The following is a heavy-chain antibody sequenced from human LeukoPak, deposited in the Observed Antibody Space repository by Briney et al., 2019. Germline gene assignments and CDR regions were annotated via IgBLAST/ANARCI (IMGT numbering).Heavy chain of an antibody. CDR1: GFTFDDYA. V-gene: IGHV3-43*02. CDR2: ISGDGDSI. CDR3: AREGSGGGLDLDY. J-gene: IGHJ4*02. Sequence: GGSLRLSCAASGFTFDDYAMHWVRQAPGKGLDWVSLISGDGDSIYYADSVKGRLTISRDNSKNSLYLQMNSLTSEDTALYYCAREGSGGGLDLDYWGQGTLVTVSS. D-gene: IGHD3-3*01.